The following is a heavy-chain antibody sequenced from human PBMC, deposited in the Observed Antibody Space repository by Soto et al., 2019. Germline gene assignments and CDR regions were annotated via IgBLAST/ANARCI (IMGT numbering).Heavy chain of an antibody. CDR2: IWYDGSNK. J-gene: IGHJ5*02. CDR3: ARQAAAAHGDH. D-gene: IGHD6-13*01. CDR1: GFTFSSYG. Sequence: GGSLRLSCAASGFTFSSYGMHWVRQAPGKGLEWVAVIWYDGSNKYYADSVKGRFTISRDNSKNTLYLQMNSLRAEDTAVYYCARQAAAAHGDHWGQGTLVTVSS. V-gene: IGHV3-33*01.